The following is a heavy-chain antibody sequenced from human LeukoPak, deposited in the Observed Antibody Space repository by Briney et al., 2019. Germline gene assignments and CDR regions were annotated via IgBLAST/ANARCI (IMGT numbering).Heavy chain of an antibody. Sequence: GGSLRLSCAASGFTFSDYYMSWIRQAPGKGLEWVSYISSSSSYTNYADSVKGRFTISRDNAKNSLYLQMNSLRAEDTAVYYCATRPSYYGLDLWGQGTMVTVSS. CDR1: GFTFSDYY. CDR3: ATRPSYYGLDL. J-gene: IGHJ6*02. CDR2: ISSSSSYT. V-gene: IGHV3-11*06.